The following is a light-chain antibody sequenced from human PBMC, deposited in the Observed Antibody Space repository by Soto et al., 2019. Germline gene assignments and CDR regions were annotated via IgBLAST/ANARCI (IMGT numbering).Light chain of an antibody. CDR3: QQYGSSLYT. J-gene: IGKJ2*01. CDR2: GAS. CDR1: QSVSSSY. Sequence: EIVLTQSPGTLSLSPGERATLSCRPSQSVSSSYLAWYQQKPGQAPRLLIYGASSRATGVPDRFSGSVSGTDFTLTISRLEPEDFAVYYCQQYGSSLYTFGQGTKLEIK. V-gene: IGKV3-20*01.